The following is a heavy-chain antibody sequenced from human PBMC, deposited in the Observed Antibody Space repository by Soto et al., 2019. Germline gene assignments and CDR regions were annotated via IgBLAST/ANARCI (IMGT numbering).Heavy chain of an antibody. Sequence: ASVKVSCKGSGYTFTSYYMHWVRQAPGQGLEWMGIINPSGGSTTYAQKFRGRVTMTSDTSTSTVYMELSSLRSEDTAVYYCGRDYGSGSYIDYWGQGTLVTVSS. CDR2: INPSGGST. CDR3: GRDYGSGSYIDY. CDR1: GYTFTSYY. V-gene: IGHV1-46*01. D-gene: IGHD3-10*01. J-gene: IGHJ4*02.